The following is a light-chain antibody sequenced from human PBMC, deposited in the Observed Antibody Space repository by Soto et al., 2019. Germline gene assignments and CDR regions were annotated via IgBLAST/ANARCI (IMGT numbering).Light chain of an antibody. CDR2: GAS. V-gene: IGKV3-20*01. Sequence: EIVLTQSPGTLSLSPGERATLSCRASQSVSSSYLAWYQQKPGQAPRLLIYGASRRATGIPDRFSGSGSGTDFTLTISRLEPEDFVVYYCQQYGSSPLTFGGGTKVDIK. CDR3: QQYGSSPLT. CDR1: QSVSSSY. J-gene: IGKJ4*01.